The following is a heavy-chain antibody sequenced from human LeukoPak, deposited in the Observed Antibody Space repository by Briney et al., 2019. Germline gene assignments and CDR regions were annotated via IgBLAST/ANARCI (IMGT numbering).Heavy chain of an antibody. V-gene: IGHV3-30-3*01. J-gene: IGHJ6*02. D-gene: IGHD4/OR15-4a*01. CDR3: ARDLTASNYYYYYGMDV. CDR2: ISYDGSNK. Sequence: GGSLRLSCAASGFTFSSYAMHWVRQAPGKGLEWVAVISYDGSNKYYADSVKGRFTISRDNSKNTLYLQMNSLRAEDTAVYYCARDLTASNYYYYYGMDVWGQGTTDTVSS. CDR1: GFTFSSYA.